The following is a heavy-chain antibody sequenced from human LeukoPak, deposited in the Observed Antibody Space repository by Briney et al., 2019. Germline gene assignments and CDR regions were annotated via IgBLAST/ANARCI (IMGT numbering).Heavy chain of an antibody. CDR2: IYWDDDK. CDR1: GFSLSTSGVG. V-gene: IGHV2-5*02. J-gene: IGHJ4*02. Sequence: PGPTLVKPTQTLTLTCTFSGFSLSTSGVGVGWIRQPPEKALEWLALIYWDDDKRYSPSLKSRLTITKDTSKNQVVLTMTNMDPVDTATYYCAHRLAAAGTMDYWGQGTLVTVSS. D-gene: IGHD6-13*01. CDR3: AHRLAAAGTMDY.